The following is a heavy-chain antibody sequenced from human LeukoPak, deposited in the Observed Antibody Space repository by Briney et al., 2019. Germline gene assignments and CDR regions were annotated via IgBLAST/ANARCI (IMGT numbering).Heavy chain of an antibody. Sequence: GGSLRLSCAASGFTFSNYGMHWVRQAPGKGLEWVAFIRYDGSKKYYADSVKGRFTISRDNSKNTLYLQMNSLRAEDTAVYYCARAGYYDSSGYHVGIDYWGQGTLVTVSS. D-gene: IGHD3-22*01. V-gene: IGHV3-30*02. CDR1: GFTFSNYG. CDR3: ARAGYYDSSGYHVGIDY. J-gene: IGHJ4*02. CDR2: IRYDGSKK.